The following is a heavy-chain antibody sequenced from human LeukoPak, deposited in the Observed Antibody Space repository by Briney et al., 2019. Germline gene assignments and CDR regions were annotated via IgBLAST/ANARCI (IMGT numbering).Heavy chain of an antibody. CDR3: ARDLDDSSGDDY. CDR2: INPNNGGT. CDR1: GYTFTGYY. D-gene: IGHD3-22*01. V-gene: IGHV1-2*02. Sequence: GASVKVSCKASGYTFTGYYMHWVRQAPGQGLEWMGWINPNNGGTYYSQEFQDRVSMTRDTSISTVYMELNSLTSDDTAVYYCARDLDDSSGDDYWGQGTLVTVSS. J-gene: IGHJ4*02.